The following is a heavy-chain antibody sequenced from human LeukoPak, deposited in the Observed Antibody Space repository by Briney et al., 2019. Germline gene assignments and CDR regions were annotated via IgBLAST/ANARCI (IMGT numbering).Heavy chain of an antibody. CDR1: GFTFSSYA. Sequence: GGSLRLSCAASGFTFSSYAMSWVRQAPGKGLEWVSAISGSGGSTYYADSVKGRFTISRDNAKNSVYLQMNSLRAEDTAVYYCARVGSSGYPKDHGAQGTLFTVSS. J-gene: IGHJ4*02. D-gene: IGHD3-22*01. V-gene: IGHV3-23*01. CDR3: ARVGSSGYPKDH. CDR2: ISGSGGST.